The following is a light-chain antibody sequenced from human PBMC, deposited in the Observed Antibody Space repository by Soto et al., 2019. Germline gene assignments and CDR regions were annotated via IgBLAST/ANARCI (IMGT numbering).Light chain of an antibody. J-gene: IGKJ5*01. V-gene: IGKV3-11*01. Sequence: ENVLTQSPAALSFSPGERATLSCRASQSVRRYLAWYQQKPGQAPRLLIYDASNRATGIPARFSGSGSGTDFTLTISSLEPEDFAVYYCQQRSNWPSITFGQGTRLENK. CDR2: DAS. CDR3: QQRSNWPSIT. CDR1: QSVRRY.